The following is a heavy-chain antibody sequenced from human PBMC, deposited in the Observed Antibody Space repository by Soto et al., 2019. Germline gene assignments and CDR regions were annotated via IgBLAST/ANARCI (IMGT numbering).Heavy chain of an antibody. V-gene: IGHV4-34*01. D-gene: IGHD3-22*01. Sequence: SETLSLTCAVYGGSFSGYYWSWIRQPPGKGLEWIGEINHSGSTNYNPSLKSRVTISVDTSKNQFSLKLSSVTAADTAAYYCARHNYDSSGTAVDVWVQGTTVT. CDR2: INHSGST. CDR1: GGSFSGYY. J-gene: IGHJ6*02. CDR3: ARHNYDSSGTAVDV.